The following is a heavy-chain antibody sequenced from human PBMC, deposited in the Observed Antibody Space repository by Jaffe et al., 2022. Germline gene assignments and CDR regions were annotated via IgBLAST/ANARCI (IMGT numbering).Heavy chain of an antibody. J-gene: IGHJ4*02. V-gene: IGHV3-48*03. CDR1: GFTFSSYE. CDR2: ISSSGSTI. CDR3: ARFYGDYDRGPSWTSPRFDY. D-gene: IGHD4-17*01. Sequence: EVQLVESGGGLVQPGGSLRLSCAASGFTFSSYEMNWVRQAPGKGLEWVSYISSSGSTIYYADSVKGRFTISRDNAKNSLYLQMNSLRAEDTAVYYCARFYGDYDRGPSWTSPRFDYWGQGTLVTVSS.